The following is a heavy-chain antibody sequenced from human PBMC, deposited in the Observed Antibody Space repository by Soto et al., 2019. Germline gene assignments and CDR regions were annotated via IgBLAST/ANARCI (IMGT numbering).Heavy chain of an antibody. CDR3: AREVAATTYFDS. CDR2: IDHSGST. J-gene: IGHJ4*02. Sequence: QVQLQESGPGLVKPSGTLSLTCAVSSGSISRSNWWSWVRQPPGKGLEWIGEIDHSGSTNYNPSLKSRVPMSVDKSKTQFSLKLSSVTAAATAVYFCAREVAATTYFDSWGQGTLVTVSS. D-gene: IGHD2-15*01. V-gene: IGHV4-4*02. CDR1: SGSISRSNW.